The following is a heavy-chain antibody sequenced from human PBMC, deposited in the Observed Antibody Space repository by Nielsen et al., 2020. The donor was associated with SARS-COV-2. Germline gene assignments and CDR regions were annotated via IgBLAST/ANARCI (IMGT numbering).Heavy chain of an antibody. CDR1: GYSFTSYW. CDR2: IYPGDSDT. D-gene: IGHD6-6*01. V-gene: IGHV5-51*01. CDR3: ARDIFSYSSSSGNYYYYYGMDV. Sequence: GESLKISCKGSGYSFTSYWIGWVRQMPGKGLEWMGIIYPGDSDTRYSPSFQGQVTISADKSISTAYLQWSSLKASDTAMYYCARDIFSYSSSSGNYYYYYGMDVWGQGTTVTVSS. J-gene: IGHJ6*02.